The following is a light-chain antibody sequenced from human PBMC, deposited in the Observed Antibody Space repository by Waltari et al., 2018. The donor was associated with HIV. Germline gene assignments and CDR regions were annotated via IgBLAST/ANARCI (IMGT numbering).Light chain of an antibody. Sequence: HSVFTQAPSASVTLEQRVTISSSGSISNIGTNSVRWFQQLQGMSPRLIIFSVSQRPAGVPDRFSASKSGTSASLAIDGLESGDEADYYCAARDDILSGSWVFGGGT. CDR3: AARDDILSGSWV. J-gene: IGLJ3*02. V-gene: IGLV1-47*01. CDR1: ISNIGTNS. CDR2: SVS.